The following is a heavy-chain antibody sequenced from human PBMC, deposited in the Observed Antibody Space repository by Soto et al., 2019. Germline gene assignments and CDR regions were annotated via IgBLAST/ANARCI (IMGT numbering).Heavy chain of an antibody. V-gene: IGHV3-23*01. CDR3: AKDPILTGYWLDP. J-gene: IGHJ5*02. D-gene: IGHD3-9*01. CDR1: GFTFSTYA. Sequence: EVQLLESGGGLVQPGGSLRLSCAASGFTFSTYAMSWVRQAPGKGLEWVSTISGSGGSTYYADSVKGRFTISRDVSKNTLYLQMNSLRAEDTAVYYCAKDPILTGYWLDPWGQGTLVTVSS. CDR2: ISGSGGST.